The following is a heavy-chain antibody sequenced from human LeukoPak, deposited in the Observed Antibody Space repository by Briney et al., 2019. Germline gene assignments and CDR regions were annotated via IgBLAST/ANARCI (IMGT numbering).Heavy chain of an antibody. Sequence: SETLSLTCTVSGGSISSYYWSWIRQPAGKGLEWIGRIYTSGSTNYNPSLKSRVTISVDTSKNQFSLKLSSVTAADTAVYYCARIYCSSTSCYEDYWGQGTLVTVSS. CDR2: IYTSGST. J-gene: IGHJ4*02. CDR1: GGSISSYY. CDR3: ARIYCSSTSCYEDY. V-gene: IGHV4-4*07. D-gene: IGHD2-2*01.